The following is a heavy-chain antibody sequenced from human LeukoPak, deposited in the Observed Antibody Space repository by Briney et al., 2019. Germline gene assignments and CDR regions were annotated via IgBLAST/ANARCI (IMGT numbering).Heavy chain of an antibody. CDR1: GYTFINHY. D-gene: IGHD6-6*01. CDR3: ARAWYSSSSYGY. V-gene: IGHV1-8*02. CDR2: MNPNSGNT. Sequence: ASVKVSCKPSGYTFINHYIHWVRQAPGQGLEWMGWMNPNSGNTGYAQKFQGRVTMTRNTSISTAYMELSSLRSEDTAVYYCARAWYSSSSYGYWGQGTLVTVSS. J-gene: IGHJ4*02.